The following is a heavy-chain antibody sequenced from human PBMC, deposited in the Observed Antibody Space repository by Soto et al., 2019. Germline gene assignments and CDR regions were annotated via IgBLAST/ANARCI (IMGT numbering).Heavy chain of an antibody. J-gene: IGHJ6*03. D-gene: IGHD1-7*01. CDR1: GFTFSSYS. Sequence: GGSLRLSCAASGFTFSSYSMNWVRQAPGKGLEWVSYISSSSSTIYYADSVKGRFTISRDNAKNSLYLQMNSLRAEDTAVYYCARDRWNLPPYYYYMDVWGKGTTVTVSS. CDR2: ISSSSSTI. V-gene: IGHV3-48*01. CDR3: ARDRWNLPPYYYYMDV.